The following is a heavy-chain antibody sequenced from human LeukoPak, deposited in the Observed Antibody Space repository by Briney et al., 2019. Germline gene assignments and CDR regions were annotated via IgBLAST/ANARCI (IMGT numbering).Heavy chain of an antibody. CDR1: GFTFSSNA. Sequence: GGSLRLSCAASGFTFSSNAMTWVRQAPGKGLEWVSSISNRGGDTYYADSVKGRFTISRDNSKNTLYLQMNSLRAEDTAVYYCAKGGYYDVWSAYDYWGQGTLVTVSS. D-gene: IGHD3-3*01. J-gene: IGHJ4*02. CDR3: AKGGYYDVWSAYDY. V-gene: IGHV3-23*01. CDR2: ISNRGGDT.